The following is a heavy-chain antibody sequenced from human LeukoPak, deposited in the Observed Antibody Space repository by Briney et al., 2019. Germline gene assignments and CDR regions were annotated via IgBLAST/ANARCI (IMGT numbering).Heavy chain of an antibody. D-gene: IGHD3-3*01. V-gene: IGHV3-7*01. CDR3: ARDKEAAVDFWSGYYPL. CDR1: GFTFSSYW. Sequence: GGSLRLSCAASGFTFSSYWMGWVRQAPGKGLEWVANIKRDGSEKYYGDPVKGRFTVSRDNAMNSLYLQMTSLRAEDTAVYYCARDKEAAVDFWSGYYPLWGQGTLVIVSS. J-gene: IGHJ4*02. CDR2: IKRDGSEK.